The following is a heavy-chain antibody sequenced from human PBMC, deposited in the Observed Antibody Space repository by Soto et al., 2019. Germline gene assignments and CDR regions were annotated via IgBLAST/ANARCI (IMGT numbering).Heavy chain of an antibody. D-gene: IGHD3-16*01. J-gene: IGHJ4*02. CDR3: AKELAPDDYVWGSYPFDY. V-gene: IGHV3-23*01. CDR1: EFTFNNYA. CDR2: ISGSGGST. Sequence: PGGSLRLSCAASEFTFNNYAMTWVRQTPGKGLEWVAGISGSGGSTYYADSVKGRFTISRDNSKNTLYLQMNSLRAEDTAVYYCAKELAPDDYVWGSYPFDYWGQGTLVTVSS.